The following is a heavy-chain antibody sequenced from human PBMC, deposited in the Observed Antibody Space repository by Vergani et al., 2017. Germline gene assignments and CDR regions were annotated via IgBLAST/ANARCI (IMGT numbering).Heavy chain of an antibody. V-gene: IGHV3-33*01. CDR1: GFTFNQYG. D-gene: IGHD6-13*01. J-gene: IGHJ4*02. CDR2: TWYDGNNK. CDR3: ARSARSSWSAHVDY. Sequence: QVQLVESGGGVVQPGRSLRLSCAASGFTFNQYGMHWVRQAPGKGLEWVAVTWYDGNNKQYADSVKGRFTISRDNSKSTMYLQMNSLRDEDTGVYYCARSARSSWSAHVDYWGQGTLVTVSS.